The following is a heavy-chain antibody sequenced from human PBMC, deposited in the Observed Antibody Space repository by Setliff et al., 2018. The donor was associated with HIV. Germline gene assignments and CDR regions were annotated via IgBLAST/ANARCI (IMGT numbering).Heavy chain of an antibody. J-gene: IGHJ2*01. CDR1: GFTFSSYA. Sequence: PGGSLRLSCTASGFTFSSYAMSWVRQAPGKGLEWVSAISGSGGSTYYADSAKGRFTISRDNSKNTLHLQMNSLRAEDTALYYCAKDMEYDTSVYYHWYFDLWGRGALVTVSS. CDR2: ISGSGGST. CDR3: AKDMEYDTSVYYHWYFDL. V-gene: IGHV3-23*01. D-gene: IGHD3-22*01.